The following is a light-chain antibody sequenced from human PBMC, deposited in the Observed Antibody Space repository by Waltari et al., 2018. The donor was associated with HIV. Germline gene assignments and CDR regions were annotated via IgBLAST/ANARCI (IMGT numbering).Light chain of an antibody. Sequence: QSALTQPASVSGSPGPSITLSCTGTNTDLGSYNYVSWYQQQSGKAPRLLISEVNNRPSGVSNRFSGSKAGNTASLSISGLQAEDEGKYYCSSYTATKILVFGGGTDVTVL. CDR1: NTDLGSYNY. CDR3: SSYTATKILV. CDR2: EVN. J-gene: IGLJ2*01. V-gene: IGLV2-14*03.